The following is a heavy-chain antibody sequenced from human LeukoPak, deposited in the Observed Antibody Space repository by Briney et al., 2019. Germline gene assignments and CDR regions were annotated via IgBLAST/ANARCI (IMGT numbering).Heavy chain of an antibody. J-gene: IGHJ4*02. Sequence: PGGTLGLSCAASGFIFSDHYMSWIRQAPGKGLEWISYITSSSSKMFYADSVKGRFTISRDNSKNSLFLQMDSLRVEDTAVYYCARRIVAAGGYFDSWGQGILVIVSS. CDR2: ITSSSSKM. CDR3: ARRIVAAGGYFDS. CDR1: GFIFSDHY. V-gene: IGHV3-11*01. D-gene: IGHD5-12*01.